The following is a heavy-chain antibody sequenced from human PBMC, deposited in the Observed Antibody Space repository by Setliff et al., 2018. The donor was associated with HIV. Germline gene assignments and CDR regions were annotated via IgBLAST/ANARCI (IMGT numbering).Heavy chain of an antibody. CDR2: IKQDGSEK. V-gene: IGHV3-7*01. CDR3: ARGPGTGHYFDY. J-gene: IGHJ4*02. Sequence: GGSLRLSCVASGFTFSSNWLSWVRQAPGTGLGWVANIKQDGSEKYYVDSVKGRFTISRDNAKNSLYLQMNSLRVDDTAVYYCARGPGTGHYFDYWGLGALVTVSS. CDR1: GFTFSSNW. D-gene: IGHD1-1*01.